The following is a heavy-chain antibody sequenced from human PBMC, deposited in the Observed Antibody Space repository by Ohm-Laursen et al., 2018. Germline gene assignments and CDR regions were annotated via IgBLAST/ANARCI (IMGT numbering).Heavy chain of an antibody. J-gene: IGHJ5*02. CDR2: ISAGGGST. CDR1: GFTFNNYA. D-gene: IGHD6-6*01. Sequence: SLRLSCSASGFTFNNYAMSWVRQTPGKGLEWVSGISAGGGSTYYADSVRGRFTISRDNSKNTLYLQMNSLRAEDTAVYYCAKDRQLYPHNWFDPWGQGTLVTVSS. CDR3: AKDRQLYPHNWFDP. V-gene: IGHV3-23*01.